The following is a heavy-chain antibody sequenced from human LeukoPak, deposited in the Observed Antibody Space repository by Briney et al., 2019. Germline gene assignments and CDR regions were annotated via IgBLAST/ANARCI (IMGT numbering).Heavy chain of an antibody. Sequence: GGSLRLSCEASGFAFSSHWMHWVRQAPGKGLVWVCNINGGGGITGCADSVKGRFTTSRDNAKNTLYPHMSSLRVEDTAVYYCARDEVGAPPIDYWGQGALVTVSS. CDR3: ARDEVGAPPIDY. CDR2: INGGGGIT. V-gene: IGHV3-74*01. CDR1: GFAFSSHW. D-gene: IGHD1-26*01. J-gene: IGHJ4*02.